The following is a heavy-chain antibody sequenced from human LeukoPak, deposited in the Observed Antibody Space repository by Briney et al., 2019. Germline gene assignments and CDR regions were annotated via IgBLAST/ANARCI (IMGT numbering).Heavy chain of an antibody. V-gene: IGHV4-38-2*02. Sequence: SETLSLTCTVSGYSISSGYYWGWIRQPPGKGLEWIGSIYHSGSTYYNPSLKSRVTISVDTSKNQFSLKLSSVTAADTAVYYCARETSAGAGDYWGQGTLVTVSS. CDR1: GYSISSGYY. CDR2: IYHSGST. D-gene: IGHD1-26*01. CDR3: ARETSAGAGDY. J-gene: IGHJ4*02.